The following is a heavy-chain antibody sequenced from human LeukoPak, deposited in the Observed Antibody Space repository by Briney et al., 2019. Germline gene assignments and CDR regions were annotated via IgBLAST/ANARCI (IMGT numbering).Heavy chain of an antibody. J-gene: IGHJ1*01. CDR2: IYSSGST. CDR1: GGSISTYY. CDR3: ARVQRSGRAAEYFQP. V-gene: IGHV4-59*01. Sequence: SETLSLTCTVSGGSISTYYWSWIRQSPEKGLEWIGYIYSSGSTKYNPPLKSRVTISEDTSKNQFSLKLTSVTAADTAVYYCARVQRSGRAAEYFQPWGQGTPVTVSS. D-gene: IGHD5-12*01.